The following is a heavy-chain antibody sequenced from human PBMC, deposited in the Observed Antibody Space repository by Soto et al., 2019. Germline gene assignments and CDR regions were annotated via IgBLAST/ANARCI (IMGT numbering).Heavy chain of an antibody. V-gene: IGHV3-74*01. CDR3: AKECDYGDYAGENWFDS. D-gene: IGHD4-17*01. J-gene: IGHJ5*01. CDR2: INSDGSHT. CDR1: GFTFFAYW. Sequence: EVQLVESGGGLVQPGGSLRLSCAASGFTFFAYWIHWVRQVPGKGLVWVSRINSDGSHTNYADSVRGRFTISRDNSKNTVYLQMNSLTAEDTAVYYCAKECDYGDYAGENWFDSWGQGSLVTVSS.